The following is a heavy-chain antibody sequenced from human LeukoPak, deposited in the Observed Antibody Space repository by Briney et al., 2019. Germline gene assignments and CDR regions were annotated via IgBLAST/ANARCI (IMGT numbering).Heavy chain of an antibody. Sequence: PGGSLRLSCATSGFTFSTYAINWVRQAPGKGLEWVSAISGSGGSTYYADSVKGRFTISRDNSKNTLYLQMNSLRAEDTAVYYCAKASDYDFWSGHFDYWGQGTLVTVSS. V-gene: IGHV3-23*01. CDR1: GFTFSTYA. CDR3: AKASDYDFWSGHFDY. CDR2: ISGSGGST. J-gene: IGHJ4*02. D-gene: IGHD3-3*01.